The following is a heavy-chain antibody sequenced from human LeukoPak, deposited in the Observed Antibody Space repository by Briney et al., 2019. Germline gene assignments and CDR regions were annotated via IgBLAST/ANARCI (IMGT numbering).Heavy chain of an antibody. V-gene: IGHV4-34*01. CDR2: INHSGST. D-gene: IGHD6-19*01. Sequence: SETLSLTCAVYGGSFSGYYWSWIRQPPGKGLEWIGEINHSGSTNYNPSLKSRVTISVDTSKNQFSLKLSSVTAADTAVYYCARGKNRQWLVRGGAFDIWGQGTMVTVSS. CDR3: ARGKNRQWLVRGGAFDI. J-gene: IGHJ3*02. CDR1: GGSFSGYY.